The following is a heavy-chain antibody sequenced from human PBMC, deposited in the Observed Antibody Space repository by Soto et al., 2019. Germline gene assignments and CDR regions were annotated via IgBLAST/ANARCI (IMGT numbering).Heavy chain of an antibody. D-gene: IGHD6-6*01. CDR1: GFSLSNARMG. CDR2: IFSNDEK. V-gene: IGHV2-26*01. Sequence: QVTLKESGPVLVKPTETLTLTCTVSGFSLSNARMGVSWIRQPPGKALEWLAHIFSNDEKSYRTSLKSRLTISNDTSKCQVVLTMTNMDPVDTATSYCARTSRPGEYYYYYYMDVWGKGTTVTVSS. CDR3: ARTSRPGEYYYYYYMDV. J-gene: IGHJ6*03.